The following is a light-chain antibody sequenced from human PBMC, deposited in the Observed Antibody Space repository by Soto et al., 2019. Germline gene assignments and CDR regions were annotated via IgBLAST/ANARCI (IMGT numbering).Light chain of an antibody. J-gene: IGKJ1*01. CDR2: GAS. Sequence: EIVLTQSPGTLSLSPGERATLSCRASQSVSSSYLVWYQQKPGQAPRLLIYGASTRATGIPGRFSGSWSGTEFTLTISSLQSEDFATYFCQQYDRWPPKTFGQGTNVDI. CDR3: QQYDRWPPKT. CDR1: QSVSSSY. V-gene: IGKV3-20*01.